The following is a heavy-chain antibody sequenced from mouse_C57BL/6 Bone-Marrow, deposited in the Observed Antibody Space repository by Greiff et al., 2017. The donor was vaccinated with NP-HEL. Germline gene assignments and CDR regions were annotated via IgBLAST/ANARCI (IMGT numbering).Heavy chain of an antibody. CDR3: SSFYDGYCYYFDY. Sequence: VQLQQSVAELVRPGASVKLSCTASGFNIKNTYMHWVKQRPEQGLEWIGRIDPANGNTKYAPKFRGTATITADTSSNTAYLQLSSLTSEDTAIFYCSSFYDGYCYYFDYWGQGTTLTVSS. CDR2: IDPANGNT. J-gene: IGHJ2*01. CDR1: GFNIKNTY. D-gene: IGHD2-3*01. V-gene: IGHV14-3*01.